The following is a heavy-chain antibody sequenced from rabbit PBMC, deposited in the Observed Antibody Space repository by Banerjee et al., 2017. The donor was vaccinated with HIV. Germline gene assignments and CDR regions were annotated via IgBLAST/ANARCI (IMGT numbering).Heavy chain of an antibody. J-gene: IGHJ4*01. CDR3: ARDLSYDDYAYFDL. Sequence: QEQLKETGGGLVQPGGSLTLSCKASGFDFSSYYMSWVRQAPGKGLEWIGIIYAGSIDITYYASWAKGRFTISKTSSTTVTLQMTSLTAADTATYFCARDLSYDDYAYFDLWGPGTLVTVS. CDR2: IYAGSIDIT. V-gene: IGHV1S45*01. CDR1: GFDFSSYYM. D-gene: IGHD2-1*01.